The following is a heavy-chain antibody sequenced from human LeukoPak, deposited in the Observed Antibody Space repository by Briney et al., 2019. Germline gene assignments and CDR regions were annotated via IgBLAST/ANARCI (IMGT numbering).Heavy chain of an antibody. CDR2: IHPGGGST. V-gene: IGHV1-46*02. CDR3: ARDRWGGDIVLML. D-gene: IGHD2-8*01. J-gene: IGHJ6*04. CDR1: RYNFNTYY. Sequence: ASVKVSCKASRYNFNTYYMHWVRQAPGQGLEWMGIIHPGGGSTSYAQKFQGRVTMTRDISTSTVYMELSSLRSEDTAVYYCARDRWGGDIVLMLWGKGTTVTVSS.